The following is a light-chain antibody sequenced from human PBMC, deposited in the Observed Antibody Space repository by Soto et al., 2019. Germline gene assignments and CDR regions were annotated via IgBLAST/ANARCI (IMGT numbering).Light chain of an antibody. CDR2: EVS. J-gene: IGLJ1*01. CDR1: SRDIGCYNY. CDR3: SSYSSTSSNTLVV. Sequence: QSALTQPASVSGSPGQSITISCTGSSRDIGCYNYVSWYQHHPGKVPKLMMYEVSNRPSGVSNRFSGSKSGNTASLTISGLQAEDEADYYCSSYSSTSSNTLVVFGTGTKLTVI. V-gene: IGLV2-14*01.